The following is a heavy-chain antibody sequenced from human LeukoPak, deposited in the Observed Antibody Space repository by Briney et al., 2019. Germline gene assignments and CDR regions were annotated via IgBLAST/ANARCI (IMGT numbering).Heavy chain of an antibody. D-gene: IGHD3-10*01. CDR3: TTDHSGGMDV. CDR2: IKSKADGETS. V-gene: IGHV3-15*01. Sequence: GGSLRLSCVGSGFTFSNPWMSWVRQAPGKGLEWVGRIKSKADGETSDYIAPVKGRFTISRDDSKNTLYLQMNSLKTEDTAVYYCTTDHSGGMDVWGQVTTVTVSS. J-gene: IGHJ6*02. CDR1: GFTFSNPW.